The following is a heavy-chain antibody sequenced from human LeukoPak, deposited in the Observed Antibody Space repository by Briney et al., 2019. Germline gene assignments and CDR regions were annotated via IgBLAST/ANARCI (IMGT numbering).Heavy chain of an antibody. Sequence: GASEKVSCKTSGYTFTSYAMNWVRQAPGQGLEWMGWINPNSGGTNYAQKFQGRVTMTRDTSINTAYMELNRLTSDDTAVYYCATNFYSNSWSLTDWGQGTLVTVSS. D-gene: IGHD6-13*01. CDR2: INPNSGGT. V-gene: IGHV1-2*02. CDR3: ATNFYSNSWSLTD. CDR1: GYTFTSYA. J-gene: IGHJ4*02.